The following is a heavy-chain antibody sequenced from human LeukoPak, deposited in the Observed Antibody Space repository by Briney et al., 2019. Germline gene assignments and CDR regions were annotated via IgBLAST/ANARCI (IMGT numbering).Heavy chain of an antibody. CDR1: GFIFTNYG. V-gene: IGHV3-30*18. D-gene: IGHD6-25*01. J-gene: IGHJ1*01. CDR3: AKEPTSYSSGWYFHH. Sequence: PGRSLTLTCAASGFIFTNYGMHWVRQAPGKGLEWVAVISHDGTTKFYADSVKRRFTISRDNSKNTLDLQMYSLRAEDTAVYYCAKEPTSYSSGWYFHHWGQGTLVTVSS. CDR2: ISHDGTTK.